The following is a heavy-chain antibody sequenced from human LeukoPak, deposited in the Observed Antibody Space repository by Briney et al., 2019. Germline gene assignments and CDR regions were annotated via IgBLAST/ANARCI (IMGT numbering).Heavy chain of an antibody. D-gene: IGHD3-10*01. Sequence: PSETLSLTCTVSGGSISSSSYYWGWIRQPPGKGLEWIGNIYYTGITDYNPSLKSRVTMSVDTSNNQFSLQVNSVTATDTAVYYCARHVAYGPLEIWGQGTMVTVSS. CDR3: ARHVAYGPLEI. CDR2: IYYTGIT. J-gene: IGHJ3*02. V-gene: IGHV4-39*01. CDR1: GGSISSSSYY.